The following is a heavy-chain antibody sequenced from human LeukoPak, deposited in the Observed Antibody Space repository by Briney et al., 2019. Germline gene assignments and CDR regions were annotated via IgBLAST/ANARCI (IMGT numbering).Heavy chain of an antibody. CDR1: GFTFSSYW. V-gene: IGHV3-74*01. CDR2: IKSDGST. CDR3: ARAPSKIGGYYPEYFRH. D-gene: IGHD3-22*01. Sequence: GGSLRLSCAASGFTFSSYWMHWVRQAPGKGLVWVSRIKSDGSTNYADSVKGRFTISRDNAKNTVSLQMNSLRAEDTGVYFCARAPSKIGGYYPEYFRHWGQGTLVTVSS. J-gene: IGHJ1*01.